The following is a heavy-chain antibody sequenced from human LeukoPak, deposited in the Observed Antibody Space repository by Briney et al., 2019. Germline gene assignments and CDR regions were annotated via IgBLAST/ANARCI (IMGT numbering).Heavy chain of an antibody. D-gene: IGHD1-26*01. Sequence: ASVKVSCKASGGTFSSYAISWVRQAPGQGLEWMGRIIPILGIANYAQKFQGRVTITADKSTSTAYMELNSLRSEDTAVYYCASRYSGSYRSSNTPLDYWGQGTLVTVSS. J-gene: IGHJ4*02. CDR2: IIPILGIA. CDR3: ASRYSGSYRSSNTPLDY. V-gene: IGHV1-69*04. CDR1: GGTFSSYA.